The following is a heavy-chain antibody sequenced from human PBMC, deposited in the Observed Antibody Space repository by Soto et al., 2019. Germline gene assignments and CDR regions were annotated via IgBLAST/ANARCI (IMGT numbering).Heavy chain of an antibody. D-gene: IGHD4-17*01. CDR1: GGSISSGGYS. CDR3: GRGDYANAFDI. CDR2: IYHSGST. V-gene: IGHV4-30-2*01. J-gene: IGHJ3*02. Sequence: SETLSLTCAVSGGSISSGGYSWNWIRQPPGKGLEWIGNIYHSGSTYYNASLKSRVTISVDRSKNQFSLKLSFVTAADTAVYYCGRGDYANAFDIWGQGTMVT.